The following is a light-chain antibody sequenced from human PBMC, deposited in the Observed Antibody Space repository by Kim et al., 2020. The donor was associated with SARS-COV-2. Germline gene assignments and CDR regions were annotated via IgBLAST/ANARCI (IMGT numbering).Light chain of an antibody. Sequence: ELTQPPSASGTPGQRVTISCSGSSSNIGSNYVYWYQHLPGTAPKLLIYRNYQRPSGVPDRFSGSKSGTSASLAISGLRSEDEADYYCAAWDDSLSGQGVFGGGTQLTVL. V-gene: IGLV1-47*01. J-gene: IGLJ2*01. CDR1: SSNIGSNY. CDR3: AAWDDSLSGQGV. CDR2: RNY.